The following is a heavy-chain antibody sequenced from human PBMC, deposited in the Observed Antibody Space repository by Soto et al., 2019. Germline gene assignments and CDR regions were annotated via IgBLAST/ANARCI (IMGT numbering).Heavy chain of an antibody. D-gene: IGHD4-17*01. CDR2: ISASGSNT. V-gene: IGHV3-23*01. Sequence: GGSLRLSCAASGFTFSTYVMTWVRQAPGKGLEWVSGISASGSNTYYADSVMGRFTISRDDSKNTLYLQMNSLKTEDTAVYYCTTARGTYGAEYFQHWGQGTLVTVSS. J-gene: IGHJ1*01. CDR3: TTARGTYGAEYFQH. CDR1: GFTFSTYV.